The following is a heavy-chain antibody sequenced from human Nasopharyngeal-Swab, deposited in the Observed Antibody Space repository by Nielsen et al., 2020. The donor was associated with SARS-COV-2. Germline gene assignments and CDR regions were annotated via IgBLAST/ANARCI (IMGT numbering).Heavy chain of an antibody. CDR2: ISWSSSTI. Sequence: GGSLRLSCAASGFTFSSYSMNWVRQAPGKGLEWVSYISWSSSTIYYADSVKGRFTISRDNAKNSLYLQMNSLRDEDTAVYYCARGGYSSVWYLNDYWGQGTLVTVSS. CDR3: ARGGYSSVWYLNDY. V-gene: IGHV3-48*02. CDR1: GFTFSSYS. D-gene: IGHD6-19*01. J-gene: IGHJ4*02.